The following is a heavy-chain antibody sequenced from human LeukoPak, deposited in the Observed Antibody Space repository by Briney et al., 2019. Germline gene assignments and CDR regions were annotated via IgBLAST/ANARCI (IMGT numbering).Heavy chain of an antibody. Sequence: PGGSLRLSCAASGLTVSSNYMSWVRQAPGKGLEWISVIYSGGNTYYADSVKGRFTISRDNSKNTLYLQMNSLRAEDTATYYCARGGAAAGFGWGQGTLVTVSS. CDR1: GLTVSSNY. J-gene: IGHJ4*02. D-gene: IGHD6-13*01. V-gene: IGHV3-53*01. CDR2: IYSGGNT. CDR3: ARGGAAAGFG.